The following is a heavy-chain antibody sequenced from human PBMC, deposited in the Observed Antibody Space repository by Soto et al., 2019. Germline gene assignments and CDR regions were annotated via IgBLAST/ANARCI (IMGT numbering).Heavy chain of an antibody. V-gene: IGHV6-1*01. D-gene: IGHD2-15*01. CDR1: GDTVSSNSVA. J-gene: IGHJ6*02. CDR2: TYYRSRWYS. CDR3: ARSEEDSDYYYYGMDV. Sequence: SQTLSLTCVGSGDTVSSNSVAWNWVRQSPSRGLEWLGRTYYRSRWYSDYAVSVRSRIDINADTSKNQVSLQLNSVTPEDTAVYYCARSEEDSDYYYYGMDVWGQGTTVTAP.